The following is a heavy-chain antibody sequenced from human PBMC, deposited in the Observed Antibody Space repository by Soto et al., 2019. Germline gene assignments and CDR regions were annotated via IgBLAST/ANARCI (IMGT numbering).Heavy chain of an antibody. V-gene: IGHV1-3*01. CDR1: GYTFTSYA. CDR3: AIDRTMASGRNWFDP. CDR2: INAGNGNT. Sequence: GASVKVSCKASGYTFTSYAMHWVRQAPGQRLEWMGWINAGNGNTKYSQKFQGRVTITRDTSASTAYMELSSLRSEDTAAYYCAIDRTMASGRNWFDPWGQGTQVTVSS. D-gene: IGHD3-10*01. J-gene: IGHJ5*02.